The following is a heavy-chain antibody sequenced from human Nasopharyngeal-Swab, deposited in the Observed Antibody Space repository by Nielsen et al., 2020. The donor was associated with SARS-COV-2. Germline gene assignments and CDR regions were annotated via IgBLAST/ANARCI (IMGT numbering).Heavy chain of an antibody. Sequence: GESLKISCTAPGFTLAYVMHWVRQAPGQGLEWVGVDGSSQQYADSVRGRFTLSRDNAKNTLYLHMNSLRGEDTAVYYCARDIGGEYGYWGQGNLVTVS. CDR3: ARDIGGEYGY. CDR2: DGSSQ. V-gene: IGHV3-30-3*01. J-gene: IGHJ4*02. CDR1: GFTLAYV. D-gene: IGHD4-23*01.